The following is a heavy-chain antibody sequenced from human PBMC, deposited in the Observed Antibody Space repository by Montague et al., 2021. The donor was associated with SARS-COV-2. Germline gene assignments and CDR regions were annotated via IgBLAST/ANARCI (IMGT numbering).Heavy chain of an antibody. J-gene: IGHJ4*02. CDR2: INHSGST. Sequence: SETLSLTCAVYGGSFSGYYWSWIRQPPGKGLVWIGEINHSGSTNYNPSXXSRVTISVDTSKNQFSLKLSSVTAADTAVYYCARGGVTIFGVVITGKGLFRYWGQGTLVTVSS. CDR1: GGSFSGYY. V-gene: IGHV4-34*01. D-gene: IGHD3-3*01. CDR3: ARGGVTIFGVVITGKGLFRY.